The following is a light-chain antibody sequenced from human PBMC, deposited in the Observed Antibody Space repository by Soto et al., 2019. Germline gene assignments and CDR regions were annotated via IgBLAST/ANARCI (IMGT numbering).Light chain of an antibody. CDR2: EVS. CDR1: SSDVGGYNF. V-gene: IGLV2-8*01. CDR3: SSYAGSNIVV. Sequence: QSALTQPPSASGSPGQSVTISCTGTSSDVGGYNFVSWYQQHPGKAPKLMIYEVSERPSGVPDCFSGSKSGNTASLTVSGLQAEDEADYYCSSYAGSNIVVFGGGTQLTVL. J-gene: IGLJ2*01.